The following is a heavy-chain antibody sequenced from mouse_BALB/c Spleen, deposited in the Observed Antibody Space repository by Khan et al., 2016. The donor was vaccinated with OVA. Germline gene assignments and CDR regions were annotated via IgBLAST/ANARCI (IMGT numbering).Heavy chain of an antibody. Sequence: EVQLQQSGTVLARPGASVKMSCKASGYTFTSYWMHWVKQRPGQGLEGMGDIYPGNTDTNYNQKFKGKAKLTEVTSTSTAYMELSSLTSEDSAVYYCTRRNWDVACFAYWGQGTLVTVSA. CDR1: GYTFTSYW. V-gene: IGHV1-5*01. J-gene: IGHJ3*01. CDR2: IYPGNTDT. CDR3: TRRNWDVACFAY. D-gene: IGHD4-1*01.